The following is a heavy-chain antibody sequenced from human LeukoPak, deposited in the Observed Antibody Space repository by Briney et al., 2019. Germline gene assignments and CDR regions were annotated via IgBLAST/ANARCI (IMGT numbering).Heavy chain of an antibody. J-gene: IGHJ6*03. D-gene: IGHD4-17*01. CDR3: ARDGRCPYYYYYMDV. V-gene: IGHV3-48*03. CDR2: ISSSGSTI. Sequence: GGSLRLSCAASGFTFSSYEMDWVRQAPGKGLEWVSYISSSGSTIYYADSVKGRFTISRDNAKNSLYLQMNSLRAEDTAVYYCARDGRCPYYYYYMDVWGKGTTVTVSS. CDR1: GFTFSSYE.